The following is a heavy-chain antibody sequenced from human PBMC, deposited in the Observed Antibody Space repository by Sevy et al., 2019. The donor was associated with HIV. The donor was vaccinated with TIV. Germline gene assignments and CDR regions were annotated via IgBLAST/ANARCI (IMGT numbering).Heavy chain of an antibody. J-gene: IGHJ4*02. CDR1: GYTFTAYA. CDR2: ISTYNSNT. CDR3: ARTPFIASDGTIGF. D-gene: IGHD6-13*01. V-gene: IGHV1-18*01. Sequence: ASVKVSCKAGGYTFTAYAISWVRQAPGQGLEWMGWISTYNSNTNYAQKFRGRVTMTRDTSTSTAYMELRSLRSDDTAIYYCARTPFIASDGTIGFWGQGTLVTVSS.